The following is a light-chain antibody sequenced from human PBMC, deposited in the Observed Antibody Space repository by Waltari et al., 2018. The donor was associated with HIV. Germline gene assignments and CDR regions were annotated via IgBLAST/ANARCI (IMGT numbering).Light chain of an antibody. CDR2: DVS. CDR1: RSYVGGYKY. V-gene: IGLV2-14*03. Sequence: QSALTQPASVSGSPGPSITISCTGTRSYVGGYKYVSWYQHHPGKAPKLMIYDVSNRPSGVSNRFSGSKSGNTASLTISGLQAEDEADYYCSSYTSSSTYVFGTGTKVTVL. J-gene: IGLJ1*01. CDR3: SSYTSSSTYV.